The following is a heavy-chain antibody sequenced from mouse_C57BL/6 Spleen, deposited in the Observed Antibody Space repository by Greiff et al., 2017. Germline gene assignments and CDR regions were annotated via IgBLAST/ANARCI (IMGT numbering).Heavy chain of an antibody. CDR1: GYTFTSYW. V-gene: IGHV1-55*01. D-gene: IGHD2-5*01. CDR2: IYPGSGST. Sequence: QVQLQQPGAELVKPGASVKMSCKASGYTFTSYWITWVKQRPGQGLEWIGDIYPGSGSTNYNEKFKSKATLTVDTSSSTAYMQLSSLTSEDSAVYYWESWDYSNPGAIDDWGQGTSVTVSS. CDR3: ESWDYSNPGAIDD. J-gene: IGHJ4*01.